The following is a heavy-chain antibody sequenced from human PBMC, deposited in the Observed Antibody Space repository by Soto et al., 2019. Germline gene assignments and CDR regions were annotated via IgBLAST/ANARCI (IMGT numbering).Heavy chain of an antibody. D-gene: IGHD6-13*01. J-gene: IGHJ4*02. V-gene: IGHV3-30*18. CDR2: ISHDESRK. Sequence: QVQLVESGGGVVQPGRSLRLSCAASGFTFSNYGMHWVRQAPGKGLEWVAVISHDESRKYYADSVKGRFTISRDNSKNPSYLKMNNPRHEDTASYHCGKDNPPKQQLDGRTDGWGQGTEVTVSS. CDR3: GKDNPPKQQLDGRTDG. CDR1: GFTFSNYG.